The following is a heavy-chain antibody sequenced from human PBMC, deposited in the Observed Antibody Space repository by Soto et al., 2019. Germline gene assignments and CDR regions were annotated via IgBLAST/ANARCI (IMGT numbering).Heavy chain of an antibody. Sequence: SETLSLTCAVYGGSFSGYYWSWIRQPPGKGLEWIGEINHSGSTNYNPSLKSRVTISVDTSKNQFSLKLSSVTAADTAVYYCARGPDQLLLVALGWFDTWGKGTLVTVS. J-gene: IGHJ5*02. CDR3: ARGPDQLLLVALGWFDT. CDR1: GGSFSGYY. CDR2: INHSGST. V-gene: IGHV4-34*01. D-gene: IGHD2-2*01.